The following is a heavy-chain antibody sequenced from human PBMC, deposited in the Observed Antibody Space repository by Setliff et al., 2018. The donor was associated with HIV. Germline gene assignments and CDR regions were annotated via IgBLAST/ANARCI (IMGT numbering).Heavy chain of an antibody. V-gene: IGHV4-59*08. CDR3: ARRSGWSLDY. CDR2: IYYNGNT. D-gene: IGHD6-19*01. CDR1: GGSISSHY. Sequence: SETLSLTCTVSGGSISSHYWSWIRLPPGKGLEWIGTIYYNGNTNYNPSLKSRVTILVDTSKNQFSLKLTSVTATDTAVYYCARRSGWSLDYWGQGTLVTVSS. J-gene: IGHJ4*02.